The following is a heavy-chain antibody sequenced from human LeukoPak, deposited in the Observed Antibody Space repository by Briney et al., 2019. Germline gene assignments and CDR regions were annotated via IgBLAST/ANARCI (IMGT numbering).Heavy chain of an antibody. V-gene: IGHV3-23*01. CDR3: ARESGSSNSFDI. J-gene: IGHJ3*02. CDR1: GFTFSSYA. CDR2: ISDSASTT. Sequence: GGSLRLSCAASGFTFSSYAMSWVRQAPGKGLEWVSGISDSASTTYYADSVKGRFTISRDNAKNSLYLQVNSLRAEDTALYYCARESGSSNSFDIWGQGTMVTVSS. D-gene: IGHD6-6*01.